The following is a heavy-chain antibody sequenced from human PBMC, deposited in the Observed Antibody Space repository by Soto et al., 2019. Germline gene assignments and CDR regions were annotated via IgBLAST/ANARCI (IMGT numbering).Heavy chain of an antibody. D-gene: IGHD2-15*01. CDR3: AIHAVYIVMGSFDALDI. CDR2: IYPCDSDT. V-gene: IGHV5-51*01. J-gene: IGHJ3*02. CDR1: GYKFANYC. Sequence: GESLIIACKASGYKFANYCIGWVRQKPVKGPDWMGIIYPCDSDTRYSPSLQCQVTISADKSIDTAYLQLYTLKASDTAMYYCAIHAVYIVMGSFDALDIWGQGTMVTVSS.